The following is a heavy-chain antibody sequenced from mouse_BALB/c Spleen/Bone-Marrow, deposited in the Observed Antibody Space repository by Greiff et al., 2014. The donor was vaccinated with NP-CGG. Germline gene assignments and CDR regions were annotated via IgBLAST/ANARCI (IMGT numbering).Heavy chain of an antibody. J-gene: IGHJ3*01. Sequence: VQLVESGAELVRPGASVKPSCKASGYTFTSYWINWVKQRPGQGLEWIGNIYPSDSYTNYNQKFKDKATLTVDKSSSTAYKQLSSPTSEDSAVYYCTRDDGSFAYWGQGTLVTVSA. V-gene: IGHV1-69*02. CDR3: TRDDGSFAY. D-gene: IGHD2-3*01. CDR2: IYPSDSYT. CDR1: GYTFTSYW.